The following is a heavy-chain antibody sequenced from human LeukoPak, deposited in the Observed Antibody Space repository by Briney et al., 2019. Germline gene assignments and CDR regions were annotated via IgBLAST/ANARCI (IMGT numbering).Heavy chain of an antibody. V-gene: IGHV4-39*07. CDR1: GGSISSSSYY. CDR2: IYYSGST. Sequence: PSETLSLTCTVSGGSISSSSYYWGWIRQPPGKGLEWIGSIYYSGSTYYNPSLKSRVTISVDTSKNQFSLKLSSVTAADTAVYYCARETEYYYVSFPPGPSALNVFNWFDPWGQGTLVTVSS. J-gene: IGHJ5*02. D-gene: IGHD3-10*02. CDR3: ARETEYYYVSFPPGPSALNVFNWFDP.